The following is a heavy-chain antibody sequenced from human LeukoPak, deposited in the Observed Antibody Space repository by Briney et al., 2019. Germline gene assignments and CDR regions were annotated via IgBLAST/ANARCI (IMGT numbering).Heavy chain of an antibody. J-gene: IGHJ3*02. CDR1: GFTFSSYA. CDR3: TLDRRSGAFDI. CDR2: IKTQTDGGTT. V-gene: IGHV3-15*01. D-gene: IGHD1-14*01. Sequence: PGGSLRLSCAASGFTFSSYAMSWVRQAPGKGLEWGGRIKTQTDGGTTDYAAPVKGRFTISRDDSKNTLYVQMNSLKTEDTALYYCTLDRRSGAFDIWGQGTRVTVSS.